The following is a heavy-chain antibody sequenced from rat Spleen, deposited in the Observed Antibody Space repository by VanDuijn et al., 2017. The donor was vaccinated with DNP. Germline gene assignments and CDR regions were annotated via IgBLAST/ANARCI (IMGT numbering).Heavy chain of an antibody. J-gene: IGHJ4*01. CDR2: ISYDGGST. V-gene: IGHV5-20*01. Sequence: EVQLVESGGGLVQPGRSLKLSCAASGFVFSDFYMAWVRQAPTKGLEWVASISYDGGSTYYRDSVKGRFTISRDDAKSSLYLQRDSLRSEDTATYYCTTDPNGGDVMDAWGQGASVTVSS. CDR1: GFVFSDFY. CDR3: TTDPNGGDVMDA. D-gene: IGHD3-4*01.